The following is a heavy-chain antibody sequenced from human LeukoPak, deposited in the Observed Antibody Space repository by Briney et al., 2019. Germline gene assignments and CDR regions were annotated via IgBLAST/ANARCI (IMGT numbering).Heavy chain of an antibody. D-gene: IGHD6-6*01. CDR3: ARHRAYSSSSPFDY. CDR2: VYYNGST. Sequence: SETLSLTCTVTGGSISSSSFLWGWIRQPPGKELEWIGSVYYNGSTYQNPSLKSRVTMFVDMSKNQFSLRLSSVTAADTAVYYCARHRAYSSSSPFDYWGQGTLVTVSS. J-gene: IGHJ4*02. CDR1: GGSISSSSFL. V-gene: IGHV4-39*01.